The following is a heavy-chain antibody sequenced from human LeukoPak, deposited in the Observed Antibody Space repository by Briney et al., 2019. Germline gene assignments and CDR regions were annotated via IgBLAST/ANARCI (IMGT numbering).Heavy chain of an antibody. CDR1: GGSFSGYY. J-gene: IGHJ3*02. Sequence: SETLSLTCAVYGGSFSGYYWSWIRQPPGKGLEWIGEINHSGSTNYNPSLKSRVTISVDTSKNQFSLKLSSVTAADTAVYYCAGEITMVRGVMYEKQADAFDIWGQGTMVTVSS. CDR2: INHSGST. CDR3: AGEITMVRGVMYEKQADAFDI. D-gene: IGHD3-10*01. V-gene: IGHV4-34*01.